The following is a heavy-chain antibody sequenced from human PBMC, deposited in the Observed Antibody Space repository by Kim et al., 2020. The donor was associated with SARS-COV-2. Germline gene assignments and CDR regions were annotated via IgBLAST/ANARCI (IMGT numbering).Heavy chain of an antibody. J-gene: IGHJ4*02. CDR1: GFTFSNAW. Sequence: GGSLRLSCAASGFTFSNAWMSWVRQAPGKGLEWVGRIKSKTDGGTTDYAAPVKGRFTISRDDSKNTLYLQMNSLKTEDTAVYYCTTDGPYYDILTGYYRFGYWGQETLVTVSS. CDR2: IKSKTDGGTT. V-gene: IGHV3-15*01. D-gene: IGHD3-9*01. CDR3: TTDGPYYDILTGYYRFGY.